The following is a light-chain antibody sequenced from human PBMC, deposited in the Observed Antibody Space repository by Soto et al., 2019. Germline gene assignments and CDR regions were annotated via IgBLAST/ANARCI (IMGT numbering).Light chain of an antibody. Sequence: QSALTQPASVSGSPGQSITISCTGTSSDVGGYNYVSWYQQHPGKAPKLMIYDVSNRPSGVSNRFSGSKSGNTASLTISGLQAEDEADYYGSSYTSSSPLYVLGTGTKLTVL. J-gene: IGLJ1*01. CDR1: SSDVGGYNY. V-gene: IGLV2-14*01. CDR2: DVS. CDR3: SSYTSSSPLYV.